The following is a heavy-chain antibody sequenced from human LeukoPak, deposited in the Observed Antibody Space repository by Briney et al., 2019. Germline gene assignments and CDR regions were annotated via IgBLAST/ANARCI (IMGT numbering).Heavy chain of an antibody. J-gene: IGHJ4*02. Sequence: GESLKISCKGSGYSSTSYWIGWVGQMPGQGLEWMGIIYPGDSDTRYRPSFQGQVTISADKSIRTAYLQWSSLKASDTAMYYCARHSTAAAGTDYWGQGTLVTVSS. CDR3: ARHSTAAAGTDY. V-gene: IGHV5-51*01. D-gene: IGHD6-13*01. CDR2: IYPGDSDT. CDR1: GYSSTSYW.